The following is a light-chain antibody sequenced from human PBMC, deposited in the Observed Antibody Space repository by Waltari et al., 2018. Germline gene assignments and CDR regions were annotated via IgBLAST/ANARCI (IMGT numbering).Light chain of an antibody. CDR1: QSISNW. J-gene: IGKJ4*01. CDR2: NAS. V-gene: IGKV1-5*03. CDR3: QQYNSYSLLT. Sequence: DIQMTQSPSTLSASVGARFTITSHARQSISNWLAWYQQKPGKAPKRLIYNASTLESRVPSRFSGSGSGTEFTLTISSLHPDDFATYYCQQYNSYSLLTFGGGTKVEIK.